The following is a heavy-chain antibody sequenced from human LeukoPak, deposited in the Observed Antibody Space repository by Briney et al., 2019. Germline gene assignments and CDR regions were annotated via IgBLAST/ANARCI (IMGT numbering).Heavy chain of an antibody. CDR1: GFTFSNYA. V-gene: IGHV3-23*01. J-gene: IGHJ4*02. CDR2: ISGGGGIT. CDR3: AKVVGYCSTTSCYTDY. D-gene: IGHD2-2*02. Sequence: GGSLRLSCAASGFTFSNYAMSWVRQAPGKGLEWVSTISGGGGITYDADSVKGRFTISRDNSKNTLCLQMNSLRAEDTAVYYCAKVVGYCSTTSCYTDYWGQGTLVTVSS.